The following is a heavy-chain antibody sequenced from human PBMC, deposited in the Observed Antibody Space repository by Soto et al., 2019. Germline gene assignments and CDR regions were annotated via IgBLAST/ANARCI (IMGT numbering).Heavy chain of an antibody. Sequence: GGSLRLSCSASGFTFSDYAMHWVRQAPGKGLEYVSAINNYGDITYYADSVKGRFTVSRDNSKNTLYLQMSSLGAEDTAVYYCVKGIRELVFITHGLEFWGQGALVTVSS. CDR1: GFTFSDYA. V-gene: IGHV3-64D*08. CDR2: INNYGDIT. D-gene: IGHD3-22*01. CDR3: VKGIRELVFITHGLEF. J-gene: IGHJ4*02.